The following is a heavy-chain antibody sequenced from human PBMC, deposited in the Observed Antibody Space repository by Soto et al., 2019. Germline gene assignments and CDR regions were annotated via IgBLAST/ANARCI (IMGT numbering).Heavy chain of an antibody. CDR2: IYHSVST. J-gene: IGHJ4*02. CDR1: GGSISSGGYS. CDR3: ARVPDY. V-gene: IGHV4-30-2*01. Sequence: QLQLLESGSGLVKPSQTLSLTCAVSGGSISSGGYSWGWIRQPPGKGLEWIGYIYHSVSTYYNPALKGRGTISVDRSKNQFSLGLGSVTAADTAGYYCARVPDYWGQGTLVTVSS.